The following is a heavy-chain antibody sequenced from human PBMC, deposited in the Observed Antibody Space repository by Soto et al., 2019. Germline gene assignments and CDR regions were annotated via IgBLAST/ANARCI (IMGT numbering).Heavy chain of an antibody. CDR2: IWYDGSNK. CDR3: ARDYYGSGSYSGGLQLNYYYYYYMDV. CDR1: GFTFSSYG. J-gene: IGHJ6*03. D-gene: IGHD3-10*01. V-gene: IGHV3-33*01. Sequence: GGSLRLSCAASGFTFSSYGMHWVRQAPGKGLEWVAVIWYDGSNKYYADSVKGRFTISRDNSKNTLYLQMNSLRAEDTAVYYCARDYYGSGSYSGGLQLNYYYYYYMDVWGKGTTVTVSS.